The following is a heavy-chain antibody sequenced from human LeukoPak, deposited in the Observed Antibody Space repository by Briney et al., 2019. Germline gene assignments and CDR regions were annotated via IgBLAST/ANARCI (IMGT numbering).Heavy chain of an antibody. CDR2: IIPILGIA. CDR1: GGTFSSYA. D-gene: IGHD3-10*01. Sequence: SVKVSCKASGGTFSSYAISWVRQAPGQGLEWMGRIIPILGIANHAQKFQGRVTITADKSTSTAYMELSSLRSEDTAVYYCAREYGSGSDRPFDYWGQGTLVTVSS. V-gene: IGHV1-69*04. J-gene: IGHJ4*02. CDR3: AREYGSGSDRPFDY.